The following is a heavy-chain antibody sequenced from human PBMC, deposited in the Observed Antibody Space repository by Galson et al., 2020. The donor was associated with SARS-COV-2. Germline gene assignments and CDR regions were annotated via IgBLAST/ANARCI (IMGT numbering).Heavy chain of an antibody. CDR2: IYTSGST. CDR1: GGSISSGSYY. V-gene: IGHV4-61*02. CDR3: ARGRAESSGYYSPYFDY. D-gene: IGHD3-22*01. J-gene: IGHJ4*02. Sequence: SETLSLTCTVSGGSISSGSYYWSWIRQPAGKGLEWIGRIYTSGSTNYNPSLKSRVTISVDTSKNQFSLKLSSVTAADTAVYYCARGRAESSGYYSPYFDYWGQGTLVTVSS.